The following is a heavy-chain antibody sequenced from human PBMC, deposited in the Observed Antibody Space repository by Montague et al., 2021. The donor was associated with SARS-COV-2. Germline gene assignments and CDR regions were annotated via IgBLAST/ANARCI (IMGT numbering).Heavy chain of an antibody. J-gene: IGHJ6*02. V-gene: IGHV4-34*01. CDR3: ARARAVPAAMRIFSLGRSYYGMDV. CDR1: GGSFSGYY. D-gene: IGHD2-2*01. CDR2: INHSGST. Sequence: SETLSLTCAVYGGSFSGYYWSWIRQPPGKGLEWIGEINHSGSTNYNPSLKSRVTISVDTSTNQFSLKLSSVTAADTAVSYCARARAVPAAMRIFSLGRSYYGMDVWGQGTTVTVSS.